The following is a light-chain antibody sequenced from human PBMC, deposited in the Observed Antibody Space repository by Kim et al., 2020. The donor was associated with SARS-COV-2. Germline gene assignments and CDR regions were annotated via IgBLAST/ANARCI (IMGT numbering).Light chain of an antibody. CDR2: KAT. Sequence: ASIGDRVTITCRASQTINYWLAWYQQKPGKAPKLLVYKATTLERGVPLRFSGSGSGKEFTLTISSLQPDDFATYYCQQYNSYSRVTFGGGTKVEL. CDR3: QQYNSYSRVT. J-gene: IGKJ4*01. CDR1: QTINYW. V-gene: IGKV1-5*03.